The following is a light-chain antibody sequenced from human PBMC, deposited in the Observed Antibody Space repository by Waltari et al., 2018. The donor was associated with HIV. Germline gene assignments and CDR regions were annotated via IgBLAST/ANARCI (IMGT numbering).Light chain of an antibody. Sequence: EVVMTQSPSTLSVSPGERVTLSCRASQSVSSNLAWYQQTPGQAHRLLIYDASTRASGFPARFSGSGSGTDFTLTITSLQSEDFAVYYCQQYNNWPPWTFGQGTRVQIK. CDR1: QSVSSN. J-gene: IGKJ1*01. CDR3: QQYNNWPPWT. V-gene: IGKV3-15*01. CDR2: DAS.